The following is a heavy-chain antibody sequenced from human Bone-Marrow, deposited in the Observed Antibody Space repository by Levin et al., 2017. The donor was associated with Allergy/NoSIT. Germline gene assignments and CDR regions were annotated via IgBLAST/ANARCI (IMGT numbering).Heavy chain of an antibody. CDR2: MDHSGSS. CDR3: TRNGHYSLDQ. V-gene: IGHV4-4*02. D-gene: IGHD2-15*01. CDR1: GYSISSGYW. Sequence: SQTLSLTCDVSGYSISSGYWWSWVRQPPGKGLEWIAEMDHSGSSNYNPSLKSRVTMSVDKSKNQLSLKLSSVTAADTAVYYCTRNGHYSLDQWGQGTLVTVSS. J-gene: IGHJ4*02.